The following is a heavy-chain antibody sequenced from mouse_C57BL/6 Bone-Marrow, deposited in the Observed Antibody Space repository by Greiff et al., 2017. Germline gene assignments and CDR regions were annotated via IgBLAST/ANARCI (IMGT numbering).Heavy chain of an antibody. CDR3: ATNTDPSD. D-gene: IGHD1-1*01. CDR2: INPRSGNT. J-gene: IGHJ2*01. Sequence: VQLQQSGAELARPGASVKLSCKASGYTFTSYGISWVKQRTGQGLEWIGEINPRSGNTYYNEKFKGKATLTADKSSSTAYMELRSLASEDSAVYFCATNTDPSDWGQGTTLTVSS. CDR1: GYTFTSYG. V-gene: IGHV1-81*01.